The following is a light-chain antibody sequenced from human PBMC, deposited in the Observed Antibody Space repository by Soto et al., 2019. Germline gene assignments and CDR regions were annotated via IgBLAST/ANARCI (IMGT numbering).Light chain of an antibody. CDR2: EVS. J-gene: IGLJ1*01. V-gene: IGLV2-23*02. CDR3: CSYAGSSTPLI. Sequence: QSVLTQPASVSGSPGQSITISCTGTSSDVGSYNLVSWYQQHPGKAPKLMIYEVSKRPSGVSNRFSGSKSGNTASLTISGLQAEDEADYYCCSYAGSSTPLIFGTVNKVTVL. CDR1: SSDVGSYNL.